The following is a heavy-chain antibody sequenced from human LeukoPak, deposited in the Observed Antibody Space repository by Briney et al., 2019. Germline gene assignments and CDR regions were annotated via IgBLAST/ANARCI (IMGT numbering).Heavy chain of an antibody. D-gene: IGHD6-13*01. CDR1: GFTCSSYW. J-gene: IGHJ1*01. CDR3: ARDSSRGTIQH. Sequence: PGGSLRLSCAASGFTCSSYWMSWVRQAPGKGLEWVANIKQDGSEKYYVDSVKGRFTISRDNAKNSLYLQMNSLRAEDTAVYYCARDSSRGTIQHWGQGTLVTVSS. V-gene: IGHV3-7*01. CDR2: IKQDGSEK.